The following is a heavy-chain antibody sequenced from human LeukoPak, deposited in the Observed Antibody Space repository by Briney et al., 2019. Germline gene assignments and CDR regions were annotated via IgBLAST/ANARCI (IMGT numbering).Heavy chain of an antibody. D-gene: IGHD6-19*01. J-gene: IGHJ3*02. V-gene: IGHV1-3*01. Sequence: ASVKVSCKASGYTFTSYAMHWVRQAPGQRLEWMGWINAGNGNTKYSQKFQGRVTITRDTSASTAYMELSSLRSEDTAVYYCARDSGYSSGRYFPQGAFDIWGQGIMVTVSS. CDR3: ARDSGYSSGRYFPQGAFDI. CDR1: GYTFTSYA. CDR2: INAGNGNT.